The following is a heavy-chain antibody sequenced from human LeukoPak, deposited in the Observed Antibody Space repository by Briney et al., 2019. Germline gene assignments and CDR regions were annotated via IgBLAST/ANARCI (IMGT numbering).Heavy chain of an antibody. CDR1: GFTFSSYS. J-gene: IGHJ6*03. V-gene: IGHV3-21*01. Sequence: PGGSLRLSCAASGFTFSSYSMNWVRQAPGKGLEWVSSISSSSSYIYYADSVKGRFTISRDNAKNSLYLQMNSLRAEDTAVHYCARDSITYYDFWSGYFYYMDGWGKGTTVTVSS. CDR2: ISSSSSYI. D-gene: IGHD3-3*01. CDR3: ARDSITYYDFWSGYFYYMDG.